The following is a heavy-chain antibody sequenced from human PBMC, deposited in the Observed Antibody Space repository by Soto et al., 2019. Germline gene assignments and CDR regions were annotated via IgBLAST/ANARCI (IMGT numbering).Heavy chain of an antibody. J-gene: IGHJ4*02. Sequence: QIPMVQSGAEIKEPGASVKVSCRTSGYTFLDYGIDWVRQAPGQGLQWMGWIGFYHTQTKYTPQFQGRVTINSDPSTRTVYMELRSLRSDDTATYYCVIHDRSISLDHWGPGTRISVSS. CDR1: GYTFLDYG. D-gene: IGHD3-22*01. CDR2: IGFYHTQT. CDR3: VIHDRSISLDH. V-gene: IGHV1-18*01.